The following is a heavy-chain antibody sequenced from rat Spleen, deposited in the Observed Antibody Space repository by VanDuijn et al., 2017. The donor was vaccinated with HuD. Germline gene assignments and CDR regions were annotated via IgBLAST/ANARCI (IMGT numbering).Heavy chain of an antibody. CDR1: GISFSNYD. CDR3: ASLSGYASNWFAY. D-gene: IGHD4-3*01. Sequence: EVQLVESGGGLVQPGRSLKLSCAASGISFSNYDMSWVRQAPTMGLDWVATISSSGDRTFYRDSVKGRFTVSRDNAESTLYLQMDSLRSEDTATYYCASLSGYASNWFAYWGQGTLVTVSS. CDR2: ISSSGDRT. V-gene: IGHV5-25*01. J-gene: IGHJ3*01.